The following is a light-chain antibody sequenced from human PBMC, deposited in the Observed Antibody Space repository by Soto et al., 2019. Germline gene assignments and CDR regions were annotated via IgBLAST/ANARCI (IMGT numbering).Light chain of an antibody. CDR2: QDS. Sequence: SYELTQPPSVSVSPGQTANITCSGDKLGDKYACWYQQKPGQSPVLVIYQDSRRPSRIPERFSGSNSGNTATLTISGTQAMDEADYYCQAWDSTTDVVFGGGTKLTVL. CDR3: QAWDSTTDVV. J-gene: IGLJ2*01. V-gene: IGLV3-1*01. CDR1: KLGDKY.